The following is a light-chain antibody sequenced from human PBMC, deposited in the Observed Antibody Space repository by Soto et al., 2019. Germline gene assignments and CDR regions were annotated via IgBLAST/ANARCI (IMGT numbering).Light chain of an antibody. J-gene: IGLJ2*01. CDR2: DVS. Sequence: QSVLTQPRSVSGSPGQSVTISCTGTSSDVGGYNYVSWYQQHPGKAPKLMIYDVSKRPSGVPDRFSGSKSGNTASLSISGLQAEDEADYHCCSYAGSNPHVPFGGGTKVTVL. CDR1: SSDVGGYNY. CDR3: CSYAGSNPHVP. V-gene: IGLV2-11*01.